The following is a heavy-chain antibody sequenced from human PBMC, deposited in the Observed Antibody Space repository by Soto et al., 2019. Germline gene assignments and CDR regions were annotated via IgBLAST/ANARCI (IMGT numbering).Heavy chain of an antibody. CDR2: IYWDDDE. CDR1: GLSLSTSGVG. CDR3: AHKGGRGGGMDA. V-gene: IGHV2-5*05. Sequence: QITLKESGPTLVKPTQTLTLTCTFSGLSLSTSGVGVAWIRQSPGKALEWLALIYWDDDELYGPSLKTRLTITKDTSKNQVGLTTTNMDPVDTATYCCAHKGGRGGGMDAWGQGTTVTVSS. D-gene: IGHD2-15*01. J-gene: IGHJ6*02.